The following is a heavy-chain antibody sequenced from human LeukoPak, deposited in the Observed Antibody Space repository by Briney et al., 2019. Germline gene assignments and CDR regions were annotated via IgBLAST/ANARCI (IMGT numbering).Heavy chain of an antibody. V-gene: IGHV3-30-3*02. D-gene: IGHD1-26*01. J-gene: IGHJ6*03. CDR3: AKNRGAGSHYYYHMNV. Sequence: GGSLRLSCAASGFTFSNYPLHWVRQAPDKGLEWVTLISYDGSRIYYADSVKGRFTISRDNSKNMLYLQMNSLRAEDTAVYYCAKNRGAGSHYYYHMNVWGKGTTVTVSS. CDR1: GFTFSNYP. CDR2: ISYDGSRI.